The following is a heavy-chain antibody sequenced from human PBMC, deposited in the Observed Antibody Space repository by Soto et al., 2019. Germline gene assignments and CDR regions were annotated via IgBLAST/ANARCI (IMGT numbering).Heavy chain of an antibody. V-gene: IGHV1-18*01. CDR2: ISAYNGNT. CDR1: VYTFTSYG. CDR3: ARDTPDSSGFYYYYYGMDV. D-gene: IGHD3-22*01. Sequence: GASVKVSCKASVYTFTSYGISWVRQAPGQGLEWMGWISAYNGNTNYAQKLQGRVTMTTDTSTSTAYMELRSLRSDDTAVYYCARDTPDSSGFYYYYYGMDVWGQGTTVTVSS. J-gene: IGHJ6*02.